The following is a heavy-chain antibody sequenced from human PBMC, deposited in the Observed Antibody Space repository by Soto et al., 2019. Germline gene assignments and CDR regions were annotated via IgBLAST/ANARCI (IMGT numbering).Heavy chain of an antibody. Sequence: QVQLVQSGAEVKKPGASVKVSCKASGYTFTSYGISWVRQAPGQGLEWMGWISAYNGNTNYAQKLQGRVTMTTDTSTSTAYMELRSLRPDDTAVYYCARLKVGATANQPLNFDYWGQGTLVTVSS. CDR2: ISAYNGNT. J-gene: IGHJ4*02. V-gene: IGHV1-18*01. CDR3: ARLKVGATANQPLNFDY. D-gene: IGHD1-26*01. CDR1: GYTFTSYG.